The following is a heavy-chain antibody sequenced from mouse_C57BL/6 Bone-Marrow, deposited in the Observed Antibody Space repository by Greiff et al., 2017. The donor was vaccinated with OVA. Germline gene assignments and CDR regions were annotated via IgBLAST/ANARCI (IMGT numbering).Heavy chain of an antibody. D-gene: IGHD2-3*01. V-gene: IGHV5-4*01. Sequence: DVQLVESGGGLVKPGGSLKLSCAASGFTFSSYAMSWVRQTPEKRLEWVATISDGGSYTYYPDNVKGRFTISRDNAKNNLYLQMSHLKSEDTAMYYCARVVFYDGYYFYYAMDYWGQGTSVTVSS. J-gene: IGHJ4*01. CDR2: ISDGGSYT. CDR1: GFTFSSYA. CDR3: ARVVFYDGYYFYYAMDY.